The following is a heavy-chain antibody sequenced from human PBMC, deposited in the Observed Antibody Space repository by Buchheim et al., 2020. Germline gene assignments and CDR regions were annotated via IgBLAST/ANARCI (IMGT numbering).Heavy chain of an antibody. J-gene: IGHJ6*02. CDR3: ARGEPFNYYYAMDF. CDR1: GVSISSGNYY. CDR2: IFTSGTP. V-gene: IGHV4-31*03. D-gene: IGHD1-26*01. Sequence: QVRLQESGPGLVKPSQTLSLTCTVSGVSISSGNYYWNWVRQHPVKGLEWIAYIFTSGTPYYNPSLMSRATISMDPSNNQFFLTLMSVTAADTAVYFCARGEPFNYYYAMDFWGQGTT.